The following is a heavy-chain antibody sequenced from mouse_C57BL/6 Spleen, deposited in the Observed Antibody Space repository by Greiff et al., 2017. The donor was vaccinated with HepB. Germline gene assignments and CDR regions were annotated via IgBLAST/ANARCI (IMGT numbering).Heavy chain of an antibody. J-gene: IGHJ2*01. V-gene: IGHV1-15*01. CDR1: GYTFTDYD. D-gene: IGHD2-4*01. Sequence: VQLQQSGAELVRPGASVTLSCKASGYTFTDYDMHWVKQTPVHGLEWIGAIDPETGGTAYNQKFKGKAILTADKSSSTAYMELRSLTSEDSAVYYCTRYDYDPDYWGQGTTLTVSS. CDR2: IDPETGGT. CDR3: TRYDYDPDY.